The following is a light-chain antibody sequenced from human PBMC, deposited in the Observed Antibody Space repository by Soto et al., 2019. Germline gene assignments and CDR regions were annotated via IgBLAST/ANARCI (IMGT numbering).Light chain of an antibody. V-gene: IGLV1-40*01. Sequence: QSVLTQPPSVSGAPGQRVTISCTGSSSNIGADYDVHWYQQFPGTAPKLLIYGNSNRPSGVPDRFSGSKSGTSASLAITGLQAEDEADYYCQSYDSSLSGFYVFGTGTKLTVL. CDR1: SSNIGADYD. J-gene: IGLJ1*01. CDR3: QSYDSSLSGFYV. CDR2: GNS.